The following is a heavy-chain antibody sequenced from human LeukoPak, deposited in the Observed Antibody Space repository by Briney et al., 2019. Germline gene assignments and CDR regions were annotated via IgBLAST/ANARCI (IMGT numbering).Heavy chain of an antibody. V-gene: IGHV3-21*01. D-gene: IGHD5-12*01. Sequence: GGSLRLSCAASGFTFSSYSMNWVRQAPGKGLEWVSSISSSSSYIYYADSVKGRFTISRDNAKNSLYLKMNSLRAEDTAVYYCARGPGGYDLNAFDIWGQGTMVTVSS. CDR1: GFTFSSYS. CDR3: ARGPGGYDLNAFDI. J-gene: IGHJ3*02. CDR2: ISSSSSYI.